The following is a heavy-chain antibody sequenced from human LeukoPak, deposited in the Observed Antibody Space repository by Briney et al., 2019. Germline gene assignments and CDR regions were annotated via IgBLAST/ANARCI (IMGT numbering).Heavy chain of an antibody. V-gene: IGHV3-66*01. CDR3: ARGGVVYPDSFDI. CDR2: IFSGGGT. CDR1: GXTVSSSY. J-gene: IGHJ3*02. D-gene: IGHD2-15*01. Sequence: SGGSLRLSCAASGXTVSSSYVNWVRQAPGKGLEWVSLIFSGGGTYYADSVKGRFTISRDNSKNTLFLQMNSLRAEDTAVYYCARGGVVYPDSFDIWGRGTMVTVSS.